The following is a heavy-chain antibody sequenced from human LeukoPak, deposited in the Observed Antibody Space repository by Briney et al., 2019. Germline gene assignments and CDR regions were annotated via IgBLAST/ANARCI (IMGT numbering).Heavy chain of an antibody. J-gene: IGHJ5*02. CDR2: IKQDGTEK. V-gene: IGHV3-7*03. CDR1: GFTFSSCW. Sequence: GGSLRLSCAASGFTFSSCWMNWVRQAPGKGLEWVANIKQDGTEKYFVDSVKGRFTISRDNAKNSLYLQMNSLRAEDTAVYYCARGGVVVITLPNANWFDPWGQGTLVTVSS. D-gene: IGHD3-22*01. CDR3: ARGGVVVITLPNANWFDP.